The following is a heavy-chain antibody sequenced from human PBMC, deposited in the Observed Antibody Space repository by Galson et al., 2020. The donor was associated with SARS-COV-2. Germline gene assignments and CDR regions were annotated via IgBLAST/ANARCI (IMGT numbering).Heavy chain of an antibody. CDR2: INPNSGGT. J-gene: IGHJ6*02. CDR1: GYTFTGFY. Sequence: ASVKVSCKASGYTFTGFYIHWVRQAPGQGLEWMGWINPNSGGTHYAQKFQGRVTMTRDTSISTAYMELSRLRSDDTAMYYCARSSIILTGYGMDVWGQGSTVTVSS. V-gene: IGHV1-2*02. D-gene: IGHD3-9*01. CDR3: ARSSIILTGYGMDV.